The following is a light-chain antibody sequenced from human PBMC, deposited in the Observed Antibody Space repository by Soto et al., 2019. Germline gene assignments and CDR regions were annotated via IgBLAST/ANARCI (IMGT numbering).Light chain of an antibody. Sequence: QSALTQPPSASGSPGQSVTISCTGTSSDVGGHNYVSWYQQHPGKAPKLIIYDVNKRPSGVPDRFSGSKSGNTASLTVSGLQAEDEADYYCNSNAGTKNLVFGGGTKVTVL. V-gene: IGLV2-8*01. CDR1: SSDVGGHNY. J-gene: IGLJ2*01. CDR3: NSNAGTKNLV. CDR2: DVN.